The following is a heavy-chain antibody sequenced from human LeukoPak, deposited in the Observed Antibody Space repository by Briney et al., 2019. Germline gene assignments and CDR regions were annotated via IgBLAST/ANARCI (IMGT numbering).Heavy chain of an antibody. D-gene: IGHD4-17*01. J-gene: IGHJ4*02. CDR1: RFTFSIYS. V-gene: IGHV3-21*01. CDR3: ARALNDYGDYVFDY. Sequence: GGSLRLSCAASRFTFSIYSMNWVRQAPGKGLEWVSSISSSSSYIYYADSVKGRFTISRDNAENSLYLQMNSLRAEDTAVYYCARALNDYGDYVFDYWGQGTLVTVSS. CDR2: ISSSSSYI.